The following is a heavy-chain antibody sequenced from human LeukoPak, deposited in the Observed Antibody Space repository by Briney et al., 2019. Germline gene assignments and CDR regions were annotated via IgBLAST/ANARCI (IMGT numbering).Heavy chain of an antibody. V-gene: IGHV4-38-2*02. D-gene: IGHD3-9*01. J-gene: IGHJ4*02. CDR2: FYHSGST. Sequence: SETLSLTCTVSGYSISNGYYWGWFGQLPGKGLEWIGIFYHSGSTYYNPYLNSRVTISIDTSKNQFSLKLSSVTAADTVVYYCARRTTYFGWRPSESPSCFDYWGQGTLVTVSS. CDR3: ARRTTYFGWRPSESPSCFDY. CDR1: GYSISNGYY.